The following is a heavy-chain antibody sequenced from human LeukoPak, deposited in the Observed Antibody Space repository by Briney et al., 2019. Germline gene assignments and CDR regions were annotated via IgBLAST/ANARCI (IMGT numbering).Heavy chain of an antibody. V-gene: IGHV4-39*01. CDR2: IYYSGST. J-gene: IGHJ4*02. D-gene: IGHD3-9*01. CDR1: GDSISSSSYH. CDR3: ASLSTPPASLRYFDWVPDGTVRRLPNYVDY. Sequence: SDTLSLTCNVSGDSISSSSYHWGCIRQPPGKGLEWIGSIYYSGSTYYNPSLKSRATISVDTSKTEFSLKLSSVTAADTAVYYGASLSTPPASLRYFDWVPDGTVRRLPNYVDYWGQGTLVTVSS.